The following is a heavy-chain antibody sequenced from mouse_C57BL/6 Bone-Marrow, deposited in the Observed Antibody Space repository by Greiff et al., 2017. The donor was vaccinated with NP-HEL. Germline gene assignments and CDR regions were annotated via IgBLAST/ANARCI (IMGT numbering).Heavy chain of an antibody. CDR1: GYTFTDYY. V-gene: IGHV1-26*01. CDR3: ARRYGAY. Sequence: VQLQQSGPELVKPGASVKISCKASGYTFTDYYMNWVKQSHGKSLEWIGDINPNNGGTSYNQKFKGKATLTVDKSSSTAYMELRSLTSEDSAVYYCARRYGAYWGQGTLVTVSA. J-gene: IGHJ3*01. CDR2: INPNNGGT. D-gene: IGHD1-1*02.